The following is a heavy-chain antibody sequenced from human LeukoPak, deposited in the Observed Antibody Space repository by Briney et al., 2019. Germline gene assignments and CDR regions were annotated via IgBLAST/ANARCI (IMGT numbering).Heavy chain of an antibody. Sequence: PSETLSLACTVSGGSISNYYWSWIRQPPGKGLEWIGSIYYSGSTYDNPSLKSRVTMSVDTSKNQFSLKINSVTAADTAVYYCARPRWFGESYYWGQGTLVTVSS. V-gene: IGHV4-59*04. D-gene: IGHD3-10*01. J-gene: IGHJ4*02. CDR1: GGSISNYY. CDR3: ARPRWFGESYY. CDR2: IYYSGST.